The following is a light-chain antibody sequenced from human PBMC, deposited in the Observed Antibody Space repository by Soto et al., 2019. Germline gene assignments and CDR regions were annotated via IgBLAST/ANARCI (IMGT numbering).Light chain of an antibody. CDR2: AAS. CDR1: QGISSY. CDR3: QQLNSYPPF. Sequence: DIQLTQSPSFLSASVGDRVTITCRASQGISSYLAWYQQKPGKASKLLIYAASTLQSGGPSRFSGSGSGTELYLTISSLQPEDFANYYCQQLNSYPPFFGPGTKVDIK. J-gene: IGKJ3*01. V-gene: IGKV1-9*01.